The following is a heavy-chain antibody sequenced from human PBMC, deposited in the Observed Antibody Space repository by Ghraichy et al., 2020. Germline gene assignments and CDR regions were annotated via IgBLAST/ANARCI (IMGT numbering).Heavy chain of an antibody. V-gene: IGHV1-2*02. Sequence: ASVKVSCKASGDMFTGHSINWVRQAPGEGLQWLGWINPSTGGSNYAQKFQGRITMTRDTSISAVYMELNRLTSDDTAVYYCARDQTGPGTARPLTYGLDVWGQGTTVTVSS. CDR1: GDMFTGHS. CDR3: ARDQTGPGTARPLTYGLDV. D-gene: IGHD6-6*01. CDR2: INPSTGGS. J-gene: IGHJ6*02.